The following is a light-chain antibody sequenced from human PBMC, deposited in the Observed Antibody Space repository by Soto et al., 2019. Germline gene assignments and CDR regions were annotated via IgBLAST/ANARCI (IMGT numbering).Light chain of an antibody. CDR1: SSTIGAGYD. J-gene: IGLJ1*01. CDR2: GNS. V-gene: IGLV1-40*01. Sequence: QPVLTQPPSVSGAPGXXXTLSCTGSSSTIGAGYDVHWYQQLPGTAPKLLIYGNSNRPSGVPDRFSGSKSGTSASLAITGLQAEDEADYYCQSYDSSLSGYVFGTGTKLTVL. CDR3: QSYDSSLSGYV.